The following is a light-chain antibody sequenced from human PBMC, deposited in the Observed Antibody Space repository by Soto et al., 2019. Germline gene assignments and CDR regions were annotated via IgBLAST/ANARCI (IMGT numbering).Light chain of an antibody. CDR3: SSYTSSSPLVYA. J-gene: IGLJ1*01. Sequence: QSALTQPASVSGSPGQSITISCTGTSSDVGGYNYVSWYQQHPGKAPKLMIYDVSNRPSGVSNRFSGSKSGNTASLTISGLQAEDEADYYCSSYTSSSPLVYASGTGTKFTVL. CDR1: SSDVGGYNY. CDR2: DVS. V-gene: IGLV2-14*01.